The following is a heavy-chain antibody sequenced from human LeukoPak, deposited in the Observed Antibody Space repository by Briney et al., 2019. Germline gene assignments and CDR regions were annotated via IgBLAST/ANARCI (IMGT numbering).Heavy chain of an antibody. J-gene: IGHJ4*02. CDR2: IYTSGST. CDR1: GGSISSGSYY. Sequence: SETPSLTCTVSGGSISSGSYYWSWIRQPAGKGLEWIGRIYTSGSTNYNPSLKSRVTISVDTSKNQFSLKLSSVTAADTAVYYCARSGRFGERQKGAFDYWGQGTLVTVSS. D-gene: IGHD3-10*01. V-gene: IGHV4-61*02. CDR3: ARSGRFGERQKGAFDY.